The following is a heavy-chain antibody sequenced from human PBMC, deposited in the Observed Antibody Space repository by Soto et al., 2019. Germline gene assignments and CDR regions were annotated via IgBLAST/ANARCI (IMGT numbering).Heavy chain of an antibody. V-gene: IGHV3-74*01. CDR1: GFTFSSYW. Sequence: GGSLRLSCAASGFTFSSYWMHWVRQAPGKGLVWVSRINSDGSSTSYADSVKGRFTISRDNAKNTLYLQMNSLRAEDTAVYYCARSSRKYSSSSGPSYYYYYYGMDVWGQGTTVTVSS. J-gene: IGHJ6*02. CDR3: ARSSRKYSSSSGPSYYYYYYGMDV. D-gene: IGHD6-6*01. CDR2: INSDGSST.